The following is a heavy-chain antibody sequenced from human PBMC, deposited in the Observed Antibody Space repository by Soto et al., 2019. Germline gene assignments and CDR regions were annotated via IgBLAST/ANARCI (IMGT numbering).Heavy chain of an antibody. CDR1: GGSFSGYY. J-gene: IGHJ6*02. CDR3: ASGGMVRGGNYYYYYGMDV. Sequence: SETLSLTCAVYGGSFSGYYWSWIRQPPGKGLEWIGEINHSGSTNYNPSLKSRVTISVATSKNQFSLKLSSVTAADTAVYYCASGGMVRGGNYYYYYGMDVWGQGTTVTVSS. CDR2: INHSGST. D-gene: IGHD3-10*01. V-gene: IGHV4-34*01.